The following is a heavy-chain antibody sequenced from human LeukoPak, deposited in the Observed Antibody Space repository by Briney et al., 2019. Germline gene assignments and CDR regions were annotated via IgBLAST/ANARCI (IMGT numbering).Heavy chain of an antibody. D-gene: IGHD6-13*01. Sequence: ASVRVSCKASGYTFTSYGISWVRQAPGQGLEWMGWISAYNGNTDYAQKLQGRVTMTTDTSTSTAYMELRSLRSDDTAVYYCARNVGAAAINYGMDVWGHGTTVTVSS. J-gene: IGHJ6*02. V-gene: IGHV1-18*01. CDR3: ARNVGAAAINYGMDV. CDR2: ISAYNGNT. CDR1: GYTFTSYG.